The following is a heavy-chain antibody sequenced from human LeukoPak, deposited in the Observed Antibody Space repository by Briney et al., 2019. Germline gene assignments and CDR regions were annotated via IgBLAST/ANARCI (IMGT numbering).Heavy chain of an antibody. CDR3: ARARIEY. CDR2: IKDEGTEK. V-gene: IGHV3-7*04. D-gene: IGHD1-14*01. CDR1: GFTFSSYW. Sequence: GGSLRLSCVGSGFTFSSYWMTWVRQAPGKGLEWVANIKDEGTEKNSVDSVKGRFTISRDNAKNLLYLQMSSLRAEDTAVYYCARARIEYWGQGTLVTVSS. J-gene: IGHJ4*02.